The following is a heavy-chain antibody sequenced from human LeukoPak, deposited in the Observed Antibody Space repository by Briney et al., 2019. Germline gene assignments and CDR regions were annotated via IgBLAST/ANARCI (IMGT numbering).Heavy chain of an antibody. CDR1: GFTLSTYS. V-gene: IGHV3-21*01. Sequence: GGSLRLSCAASGFTLSTYSMHWVRQAPGKGLEWVSSISTRSSYLYFADSVKGRFTISRDDAKNSLYLEMKSLRAEDTAVYYCGTTAGNYWGQGTLVTVSS. CDR2: ISTRSSYL. J-gene: IGHJ4*02. CDR3: GTTAGNY. D-gene: IGHD1-1*01.